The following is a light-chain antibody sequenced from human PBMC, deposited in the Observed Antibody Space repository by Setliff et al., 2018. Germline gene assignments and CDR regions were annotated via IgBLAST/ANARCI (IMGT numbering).Light chain of an antibody. J-gene: IGLJ3*02. CDR1: NSNTGSYS. V-gene: IGLV1-44*01. CDR3: AAWDDSLNGPV. CDR2: GNN. Sequence: QSALTKPPPASGTPGHWVTISSFGSNSNTGSYSATWYQQLPGTAPKLLIYGNNQRPSGVPDRFSGSKSGTSASLAISGLQSEDEADYYCAAWDDSLNGPVFGGGTKVTVL.